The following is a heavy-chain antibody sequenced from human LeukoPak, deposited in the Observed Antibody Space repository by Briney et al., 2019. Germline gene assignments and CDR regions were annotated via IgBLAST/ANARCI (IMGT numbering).Heavy chain of an antibody. CDR1: GGSIRSGDHY. V-gene: IGHV4-30-4*01. J-gene: IGHJ3*02. Sequence: SETLSLTCTVSGGSIRSGDHYWSWIRQPPGKGLEWIGYIFYSGAASYNPSLKSRLNMSVDTSKNQFSLKLSSVTAADTAVYYCARRDSSGWYQNAFDIWGQGTMVTVSS. CDR2: IFYSGAA. CDR3: ARRDSSGWYQNAFDI. D-gene: IGHD6-19*01.